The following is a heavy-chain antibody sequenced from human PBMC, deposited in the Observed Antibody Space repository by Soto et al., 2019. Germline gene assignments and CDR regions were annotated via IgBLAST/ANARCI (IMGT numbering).Heavy chain of an antibody. CDR3: ARGGRGSSSAPRYDFDY. CDR1: GGSFSSHP. D-gene: IGHD5-18*01. CDR2: IIPIFATV. V-gene: IGHV1-69*01. Sequence: QAQLVQSGSEVKKPGSSVQVSCKASGGSFSSHPISWVRQAPGQGLEWMAGIIPIFATVHYAQKFQGRVTITAEESTSTATTELTSLRSEDTAVYFCARGGRGSSSAPRYDFDYWGQGTLVTVSS. J-gene: IGHJ4*02.